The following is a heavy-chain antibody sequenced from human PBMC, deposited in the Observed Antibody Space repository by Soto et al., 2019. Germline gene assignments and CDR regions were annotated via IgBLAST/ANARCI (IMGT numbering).Heavy chain of an antibody. CDR2: ISYDGSNK. Sequence: GGSLRLSCAASGFTFSSYAMHWVRQAPGKGLEWVAVISYDGSNKYYADSVKGRFTISRDNSKNTLYLQMNSLRAEDTAVYYCARGGTGKDGMDVWGQGTTVTVSS. V-gene: IGHV3-30-3*01. J-gene: IGHJ6*02. D-gene: IGHD1-26*01. CDR3: ARGGTGKDGMDV. CDR1: GFTFSSYA.